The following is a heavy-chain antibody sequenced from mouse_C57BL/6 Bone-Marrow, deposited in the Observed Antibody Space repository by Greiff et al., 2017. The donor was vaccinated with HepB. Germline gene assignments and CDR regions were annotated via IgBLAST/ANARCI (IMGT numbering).Heavy chain of an antibody. D-gene: IGHD2-1*01. V-gene: IGHV5-4*03. Sequence: EVKLMESGGGLVKPGGSLKLSCAASGFTFSSYAMSWVRQTPEKRLEWVATISDGGSYTYYPDNVKGRFTISRDNAKNNLYLQMSHLKSEDTAMYYCARGGNYGNSYAMDYWGQGTSVTVSS. CDR3: ARGGNYGNSYAMDY. CDR1: GFTFSSYA. J-gene: IGHJ4*01. CDR2: ISDGGSYT.